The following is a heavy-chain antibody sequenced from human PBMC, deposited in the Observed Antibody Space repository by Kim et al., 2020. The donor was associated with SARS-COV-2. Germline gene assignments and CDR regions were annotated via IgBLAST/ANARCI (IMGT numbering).Heavy chain of an antibody. Sequence: DYDRSVKSRITIHADTSKNQCSLQLNSVSPEDTAVYYCARDTPGQKAYDIWGQGTMVTVSS. CDR3: ARDTPGQKAYDI. V-gene: IGHV6-1*01. J-gene: IGHJ3*02.